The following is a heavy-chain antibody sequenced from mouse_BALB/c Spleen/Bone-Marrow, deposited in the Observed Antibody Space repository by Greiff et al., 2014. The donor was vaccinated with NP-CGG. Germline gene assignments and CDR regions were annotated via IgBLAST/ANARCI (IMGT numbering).Heavy chain of an antibody. Sequence: EVHLVESGPSLVKPSQTLSLTCSVTGDFITSGYWNWIRKFPGNKLEYMGYISYSGNTYYNPSLKSRISITRDTSKNQYYLQLNSVTTEDTATYYCATYDGYCFDYWGQGTTLTVSS. CDR2: ISYSGNT. CDR3: ATYDGYCFDY. V-gene: IGHV3-8*02. D-gene: IGHD2-3*01. CDR1: GDFITSGY. J-gene: IGHJ2*01.